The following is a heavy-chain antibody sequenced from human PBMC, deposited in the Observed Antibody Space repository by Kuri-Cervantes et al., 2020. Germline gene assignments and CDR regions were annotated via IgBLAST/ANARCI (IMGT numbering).Heavy chain of an antibody. V-gene: IGHV3-66*01. Sequence: GGSLRLSCTASGFTFGDYAMSWVRQAPGKGLEWVSVIYSGGSTYYADSVKGRFTLSRDNTKSTLHMQMNSLRAEDTAVYYCARFFGVSGVDYWGQGSLVTVSS. CDR1: GFTFGDYA. CDR2: IYSGGST. D-gene: IGHD3-10*02. CDR3: ARFFGVSGVDY. J-gene: IGHJ4*02.